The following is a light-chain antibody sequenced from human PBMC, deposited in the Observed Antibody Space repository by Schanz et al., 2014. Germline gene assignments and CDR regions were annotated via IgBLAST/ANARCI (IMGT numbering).Light chain of an antibody. J-gene: IGLJ3*02. CDR3: SSYAGSNKEV. Sequence: QSALTQPPSASGSPGQSVTISCTGTSSDVGGYNYGSWYQQHPGKAPKLMIYEDTKRPSGVPDRFSGSKSGNTASLTVSGLQAEDEADYYCSSYAGSNKEVFGGGTKLTVL. CDR1: SSDVGGYNY. V-gene: IGLV2-8*01. CDR2: EDT.